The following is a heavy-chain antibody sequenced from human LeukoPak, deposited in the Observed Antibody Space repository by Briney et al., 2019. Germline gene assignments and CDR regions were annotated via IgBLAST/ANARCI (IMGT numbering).Heavy chain of an antibody. CDR2: ISGSGGST. CDR3: AKDQSVYYYDSSGYYYYFDY. V-gene: IGHV3-23*01. CDR1: GFTFSSYA. J-gene: IGHJ4*02. Sequence: GGSLRLSCAASGFTFSSYAMSWVRQAPGKGLEWVSAISGSGGSTYYADSVKGRFTISRDNSKNTLYLQMNSLGAEDTAVYYCAKDQSVYYYDSSGYYYYFDYWGQGTLVTVSS. D-gene: IGHD3-22*01.